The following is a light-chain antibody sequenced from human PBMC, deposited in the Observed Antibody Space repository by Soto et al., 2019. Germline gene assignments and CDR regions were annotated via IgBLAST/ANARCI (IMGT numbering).Light chain of an antibody. J-gene: IGKJ5*01. CDR1: QSVNNY. Sequence: EIVLTQSPATLSLPPLERSTLSCRASQSVNNYLAWYQQKPGQLPRLLIFDASNRATGIPARFSGSGSATDFTLTITSLEPEDFAVYYCQHRAIWPVSFGQGTQLEIK. V-gene: IGKV3-11*01. CDR3: QHRAIWPVS. CDR2: DAS.